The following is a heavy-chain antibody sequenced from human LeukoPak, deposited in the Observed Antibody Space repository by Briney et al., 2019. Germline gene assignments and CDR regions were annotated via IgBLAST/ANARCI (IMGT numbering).Heavy chain of an antibody. J-gene: IGHJ3*02. V-gene: IGHV4-61*02. CDR2: IYTSGST. CDR1: GGSISSGSYY. Sequence: SETLSLTCTVSGGSISSGSYYWSWIRQPAGKGLEWIGRIYTSGSTNYNPSLKSRVTISVDTSKNQFSLKLSSVTAADTAVYYCARENLSYDFWSGYPGAFDIWGQGTMVTVSS. D-gene: IGHD3-3*01. CDR3: ARENLSYDFWSGYPGAFDI.